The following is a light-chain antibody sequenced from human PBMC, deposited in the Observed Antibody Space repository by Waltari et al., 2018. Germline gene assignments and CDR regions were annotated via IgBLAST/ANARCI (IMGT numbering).Light chain of an antibody. CDR2: GAS. J-gene: IGKJ1*01. Sequence: EAVMTQSPATLSVSPGERATLSCRASQRVYSNLAWYQQKPAQGPRLLIYGASTRATGIPARFSGSGSGTEFTLTISSLQSEDFAVYYCHQYDNWPPRWTFGRGTKVEIK. V-gene: IGKV3-15*01. CDR1: QRVYSN. CDR3: HQYDNWPPRWT.